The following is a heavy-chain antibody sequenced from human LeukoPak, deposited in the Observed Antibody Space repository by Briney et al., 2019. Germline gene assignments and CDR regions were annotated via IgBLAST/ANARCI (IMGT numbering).Heavy chain of an antibody. J-gene: IGHJ4*02. CDR3: ARDYNYGLDY. CDR1: GFTFDDYA. V-gene: IGHV3-9*01. D-gene: IGHD1-1*01. CDR2: ISWNSGSI. Sequence: GGSLRLSCAASGFTFDDYAMHWVRQAPGKGLEWVSGISWNSGSIGYADSVKGRFTISRDNAKNSLYLQMNSLTAEDTAVYYCARDYNYGLDYWGQGTLVTVSS.